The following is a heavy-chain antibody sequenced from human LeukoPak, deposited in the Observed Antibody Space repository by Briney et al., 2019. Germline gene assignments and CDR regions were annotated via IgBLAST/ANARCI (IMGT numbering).Heavy chain of an antibody. CDR1: GFTFSSYG. J-gene: IGHJ4*02. V-gene: IGHV3-30*18. CDR2: ISYDGSNK. D-gene: IGHD3-10*01. CDR3: AKDRYGSGSYSDY. Sequence: GGSLRLSCAASGFTFSSYGMQWVRQAPGKGLEWVAVISYDGSNKYYADSVRGRFTISRDNSKNTLYLQMNSLRAEDTAVYYCAKDRYGSGSYSDYWGQGTLVTVSS.